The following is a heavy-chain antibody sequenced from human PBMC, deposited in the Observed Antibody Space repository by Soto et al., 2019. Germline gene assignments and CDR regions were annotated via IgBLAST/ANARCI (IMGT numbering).Heavy chain of an antibody. CDR1: GFTFSSYA. J-gene: IGHJ5*02. D-gene: IGHD2-2*01. CDR2: ISYDGSNK. V-gene: IGHV3-30-3*01. CDR3: AREGRVTYQLLRFNWFDP. Sequence: QVQLVESGGGVVQPGRSLRLSCAASGFTFSSYAMHWVRQAPGKGLEWVAVISYDGSNKYYADSVKGRFTISRDNSKNTLYLQMNSLRAEDTAVYYCAREGRVTYQLLRFNWFDPWGQGTLVTVSS.